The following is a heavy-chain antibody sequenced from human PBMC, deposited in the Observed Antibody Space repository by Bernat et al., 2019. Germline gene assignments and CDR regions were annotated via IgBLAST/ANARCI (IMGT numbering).Heavy chain of an antibody. V-gene: IGHV3-43*02. CDR2: ISGDGGST. CDR3: AKVGASLDLLQKDYYYGMDV. D-gene: IGHD1-26*01. J-gene: IGHJ6*02. Sequence: EVQLVESGGGVVQPGGSLRLSCAASGFTFDDYAMHWVRQAPGKGLVWVALISGDGGSTYYADSVKGRFTISRDNSKNSLYLQMNSLRTEDTALYYCAKVGASLDLLQKDYYYGMDVWGQGTTVTVSS. CDR1: GFTFDDYA.